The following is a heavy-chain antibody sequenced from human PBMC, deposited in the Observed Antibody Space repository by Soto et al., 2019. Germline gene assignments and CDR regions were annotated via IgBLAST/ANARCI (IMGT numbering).Heavy chain of an antibody. V-gene: IGHV3-48*02. Sequence: GGSLRLSCAASGFTFSSYSMNWVRQAPGKGLEWVSYISSSSSTIYYADSVKGRFTISRDNAKNSLYLQMNSLRDEDTAAYYCARLLLWFGELFFSPSAYGMDVWGQGTTVTVSS. CDR3: ARLLLWFGELFFSPSAYGMDV. CDR2: ISSSSSTI. D-gene: IGHD3-10*01. CDR1: GFTFSSYS. J-gene: IGHJ6*02.